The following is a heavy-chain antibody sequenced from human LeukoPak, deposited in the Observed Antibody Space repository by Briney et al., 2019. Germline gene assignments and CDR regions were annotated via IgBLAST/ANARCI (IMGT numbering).Heavy chain of an antibody. D-gene: IGHD1-26*01. CDR1: GGSFSGYY. V-gene: IGHV4-59*01. Sequence: PSETLSLTCAVYGGSFSGYYWSWIRQPPGKGLEWIGYIYYSGSTNYNPSLKSRVTISVDTSKNQFSLKLSSVTAADTAVYYCAREQVGATSQWAGGAFDIWGQGTMVTVSS. CDR3: AREQVGATSQWAGGAFDI. J-gene: IGHJ3*02. CDR2: IYYSGST.